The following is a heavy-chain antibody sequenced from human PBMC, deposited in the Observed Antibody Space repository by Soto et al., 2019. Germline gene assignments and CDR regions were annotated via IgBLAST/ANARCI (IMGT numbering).Heavy chain of an antibody. CDR2: ISGSGGST. J-gene: IGHJ4*02. D-gene: IGHD4-17*01. Sequence: EVQLLESGGGLVQPGGSLRLSCAASGFTFSSYAMSWVRQAPGKGLEWVSAISGSGGSTYYADSVKGRFTISSDNSKNTLYLQMNSLRAEDTAVYYCAKDLAVTTYYFDYWGQGTLVTVSS. CDR1: GFTFSSYA. V-gene: IGHV3-23*01. CDR3: AKDLAVTTYYFDY.